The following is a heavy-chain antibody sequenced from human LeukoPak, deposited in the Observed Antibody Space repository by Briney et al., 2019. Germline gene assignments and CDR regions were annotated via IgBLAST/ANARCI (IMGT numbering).Heavy chain of an antibody. CDR2: INPTNGGT. D-gene: IGHD4-11*01. J-gene: IGHJ4*02. CDR3: ARDRGNRGYSFNN. CDR1: GYTFTDYY. V-gene: IGHV1-2*02. Sequence: GASVRVSCKSSGYTFTDYYIHWVRQAPGQGLDWIGWINPTNGGTNHVQKFQGRVTMTRDTSISTAYMDLSSLRSDDTAVYYCARDRGNRGYSFNNWGQGTLVTVSS.